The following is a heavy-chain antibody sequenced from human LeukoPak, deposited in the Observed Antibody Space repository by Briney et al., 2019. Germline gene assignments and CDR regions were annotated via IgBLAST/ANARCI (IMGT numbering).Heavy chain of an antibody. CDR1: GYSISSGYY. CDR3: ARVGRLRLGDDFDY. J-gene: IGHJ4*02. D-gene: IGHD3-16*01. CDR2: IYHSGST. Sequence: SETLSLICAVSGYSISSGYYWGWIRQPPGKGLEWIGSIYHSGSTYYNPSLKSRVTISVDTCKNQFSLKLSSVTAADTAVYYCARVGRLRLGDDFDYWGQGTLVTVSS. V-gene: IGHV4-38-2*01.